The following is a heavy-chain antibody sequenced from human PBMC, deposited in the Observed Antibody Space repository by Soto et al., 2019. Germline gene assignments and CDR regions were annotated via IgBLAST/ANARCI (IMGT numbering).Heavy chain of an antibody. CDR1: GFTFSNAW. J-gene: IGHJ4*02. D-gene: IGHD3-22*01. CDR3: TTGSSSGPTGY. Sequence: EVQLVESGGGLVKPGGSLRLSCAASGFTFSNAWMSWVRQAPGKGLEWVGRIKSKTDGGTTAYAAPVKGRFTISRDDSKNTLYLQMNSLKIEDTAVYYCTTGSSSGPTGYWGQGTLVTVSS. CDR2: IKSKTDGGTT. V-gene: IGHV3-15*01.